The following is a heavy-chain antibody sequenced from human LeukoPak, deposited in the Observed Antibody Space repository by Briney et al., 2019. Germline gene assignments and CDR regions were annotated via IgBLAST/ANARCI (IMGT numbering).Heavy chain of an antibody. J-gene: IGHJ4*02. D-gene: IGHD5-18*01. CDR3: AREPDPHTAMVAYYFDY. CDR1: GFTFSSYG. CDR2: IWYDGSNK. V-gene: IGHV3-33*01. Sequence: GGSLRLSCAASGFTFSSYGMHWVRQAPGKGLEWVAVIWYDGSNKYYADSVKGRFTISRDNSKNTLYLQMNSLRAEDTAVYYCAREPDPHTAMVAYYFDYWGQGTLVTVSS.